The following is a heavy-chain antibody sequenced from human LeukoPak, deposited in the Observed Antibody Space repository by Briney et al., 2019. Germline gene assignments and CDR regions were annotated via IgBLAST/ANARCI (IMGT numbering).Heavy chain of an antibody. J-gene: IGHJ6*04. CDR1: GFTFSSYV. CDR2: ISGSGDST. V-gene: IGHV3-23*01. Sequence: GGSLRLSCAASGFTFSSYVMSWVRQAPGKGLEWVSVISGSGDSTYYADSVKGRFSISRDNSKNTLYLKMNSLRADHTAVYYCAKLLTAWYYYGMDVWRNGPTVTVSS. CDR3: AKLLTAWYYYGMDV.